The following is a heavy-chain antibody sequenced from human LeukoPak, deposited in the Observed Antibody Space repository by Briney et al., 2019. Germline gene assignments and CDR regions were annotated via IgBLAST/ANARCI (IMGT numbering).Heavy chain of an antibody. J-gene: IGHJ4*02. CDR1: GGSVSSGSYY. CDR2: IYYSGST. Sequence: SETLSLTCTVSGGSVSSGSYYWSWIRQPPGKGLEWIGYIYYSGSTNYNPSLKSRATISVDMSKNQFSLKLNSVTAADTAVYFCARTSRSLDYWGQGTLVTVSS. CDR3: ARTSRSLDY. V-gene: IGHV4-61*01. D-gene: IGHD4-11*01.